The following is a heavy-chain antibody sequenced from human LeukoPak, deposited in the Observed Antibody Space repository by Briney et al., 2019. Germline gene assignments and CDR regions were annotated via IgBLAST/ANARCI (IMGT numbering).Heavy chain of an antibody. V-gene: IGHV4-34*01. J-gene: IGHJ3*02. CDR1: GGSFSGYY. CDR2: INHSGSP. Sequence: SETLSLTCAVYGGSFSGYYWSWIRQPPGKGLEWIGEINHSGSPNYNPSLKSRVTISVDTSKNQFSLKLSSVTAGDPAVYYCARSASGLDAFDIWGQGTMVTVSS. CDR3: ARSASGLDAFDI. D-gene: IGHD5-12*01.